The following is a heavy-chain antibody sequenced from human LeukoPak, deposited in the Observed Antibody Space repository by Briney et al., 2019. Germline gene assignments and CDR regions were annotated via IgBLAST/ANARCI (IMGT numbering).Heavy chain of an antibody. Sequence: SETLSLTCTVSGGSISSYYWSWLRQPPGKGLEWIGYIYYSGSTNYNPSLKSRVTISVDTSKNQFSLKLSSVTAADTAVYYCARRWQLVEDYWGQGTLVTVSP. J-gene: IGHJ4*02. D-gene: IGHD6-6*01. CDR3: ARRWQLVEDY. V-gene: IGHV4-59*08. CDR2: IYYSGST. CDR1: GGSISSYY.